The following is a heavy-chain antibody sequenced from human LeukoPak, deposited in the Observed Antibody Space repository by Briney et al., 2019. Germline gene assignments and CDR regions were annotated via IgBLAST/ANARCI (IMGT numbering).Heavy chain of an antibody. Sequence: GSLRLSCVASGFTVSSNYKTWVRQAPGKGLEWVSVIYAGGRTYYADSVKGRFTISRDNSKDTLYLQMNNLRAEDTAVYYCARGRLAASTHAIDCWGQGTLVTVSS. D-gene: IGHD6-6*01. CDR2: IYAGGRT. CDR3: ARGRLAASTHAIDC. J-gene: IGHJ4*02. CDR1: GFTVSSNY. V-gene: IGHV3-53*01.